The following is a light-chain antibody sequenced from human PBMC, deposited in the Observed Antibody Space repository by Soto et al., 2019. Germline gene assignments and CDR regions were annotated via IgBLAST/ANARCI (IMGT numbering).Light chain of an antibody. J-gene: IGKJ1*01. CDR1: QSISSW. CDR2: KAP. CDR3: QHYNSYSEA. Sequence: DIQMTQSPSTLSASVGDRVTITCRASQSISSWLAWYQQKPGKAPNLLIYKAPTLKSGVPSRFSGSGSGTEFTLTISSRQPADFATYYCQHYNSYSEAFGQGTKVDIK. V-gene: IGKV1-5*03.